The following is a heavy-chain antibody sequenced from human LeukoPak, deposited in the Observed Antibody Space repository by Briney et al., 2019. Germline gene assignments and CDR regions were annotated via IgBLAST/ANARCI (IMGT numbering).Heavy chain of an antibody. CDR3: ARDFRAFGLHQGYGMDV. Sequence: GGSLRLSCAASGFTFSSYSMYWVRQAPGNGLEWVSSISSSSSYIYYADSVKGRFTISRDNAKNSLYLQMNSLRAEDTAVYYCARDFRAFGLHQGYGMDVWGQGTTVTVSS. J-gene: IGHJ6*02. CDR2: ISSSSSYI. CDR1: GFTFSSYS. D-gene: IGHD3-10*01. V-gene: IGHV3-21*01.